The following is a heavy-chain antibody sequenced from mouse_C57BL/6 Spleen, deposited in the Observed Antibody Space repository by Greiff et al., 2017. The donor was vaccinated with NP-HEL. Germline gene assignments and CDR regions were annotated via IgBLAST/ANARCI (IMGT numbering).Heavy chain of an antibody. J-gene: IGHJ3*01. Sequence: EVKLMESGEGLVKPGGSLKLSCAASGFTFSSYAMSWVRQTPEKRLEWVAYISSGGDYIYYADTVKGRFTISRDNARNTLYLQMSSLKSEDTAMYYCTRGGYYEAYWGQGTLVTVSA. V-gene: IGHV5-9-1*02. CDR3: TRGGYYEAY. D-gene: IGHD2-3*01. CDR2: ISSGGDYI. CDR1: GFTFSSYA.